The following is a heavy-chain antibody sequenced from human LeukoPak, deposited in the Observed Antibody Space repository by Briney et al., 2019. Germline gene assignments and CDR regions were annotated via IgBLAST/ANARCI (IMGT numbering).Heavy chain of an antibody. CDR2: IYYSGST. D-gene: IGHD2-15*01. Sequence: SETLSLTCTVSGGSINNYYWSWIRQPPGKGLEWIAFIYYSGSTKYNPSLKSRVTISVDSSKNQSSLKLSSVTAADTAVYYCARDSVAVAGDRAFDIWGHGTMVTVSS. V-gene: IGHV4-59*01. CDR3: ARDSVAVAGDRAFDI. J-gene: IGHJ3*02. CDR1: GGSINNYY.